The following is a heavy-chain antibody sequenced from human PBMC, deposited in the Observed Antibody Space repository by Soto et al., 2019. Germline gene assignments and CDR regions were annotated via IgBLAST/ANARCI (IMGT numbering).Heavy chain of an antibody. CDR2: ISAYNGNT. CDR3: ARETYGLNWFDP. D-gene: IGHD3-10*01. V-gene: IGHV1-18*04. Sequence: ASVKVSCKASGYTFTSYGISWVRQAPGQGLEWMGWISAYNGNTNYAQKLQGRVTMTTDTSTSTAYMELRSLRSDDTAVYYCARETYGLNWFDPWGQGXLVTVYS. J-gene: IGHJ5*02. CDR1: GYTFTSYG.